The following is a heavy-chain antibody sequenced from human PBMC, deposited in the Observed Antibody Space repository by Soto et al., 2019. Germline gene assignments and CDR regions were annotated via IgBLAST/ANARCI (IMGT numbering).Heavy chain of an antibody. CDR1: GGTFSSYA. D-gene: IGHD2-15*01. J-gene: IGHJ6*02. CDR3: ARHPGGRGYSYRMAV. Sequence: QVQLVQSGAEVKKPGSSVKVSCKASGGTFSSYAISWVRQAPGQGLEWMGGIIPIFGTANYAQKFQGRVTXPXXXAXXTAYMELSSQRSEDTAVNYCARHPGGRGYSYRMAVWGQGTTVTVSS. CDR2: IIPIFGTA. V-gene: IGHV1-69*05.